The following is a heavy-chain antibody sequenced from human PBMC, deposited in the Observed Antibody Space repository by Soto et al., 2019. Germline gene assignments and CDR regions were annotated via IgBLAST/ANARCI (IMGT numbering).Heavy chain of an antibody. V-gene: IGHV4-59*01. CDR2: IFYNGTT. CDR1: GVSLTSYY. Sequence: SETLSLTCSVSGVSLTSYYWSWIRQTPGKTLEWIGCIFYNGTTNYNPSLKSRVTISLDMSKTQFSLKLKSVSAEDTALYYRARGKGTYDYWGPGTLVTVSS. J-gene: IGHJ4*02. CDR3: ARGKGTYDY. D-gene: IGHD3-10*01.